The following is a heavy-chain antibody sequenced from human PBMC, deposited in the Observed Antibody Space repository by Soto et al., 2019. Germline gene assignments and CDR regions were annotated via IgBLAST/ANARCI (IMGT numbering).Heavy chain of an antibody. CDR1: GGSISSGDYY. CDR2: ISDSGST. J-gene: IGHJ6*02. D-gene: IGHD7-27*01. Sequence: QVQLQESGPGLVKPSQTLSLSCNVSGGSISSGDYYWSWIRQRPGKGLEWIGYISDSGSTYYNPSLKSRVIISVDASKNQFSLKLNSVTAADTAVYYCARDRGDLGSGMDVWGRGTTVTVSS. V-gene: IGHV4-31*03. CDR3: ARDRGDLGSGMDV.